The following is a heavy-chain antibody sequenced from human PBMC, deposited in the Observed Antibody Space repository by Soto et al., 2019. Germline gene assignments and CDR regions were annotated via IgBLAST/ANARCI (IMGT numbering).Heavy chain of an antibody. Sequence: EVQLVESGGGLVKPGGSLRLSCAASGFSFNNAWMTWVRQAPGKGLEWVGRIKSKTDGGTVDYAAYVKDRFGISRDDSENTVYLQMNSLKTEDTGVYFCATYIIGWSWAQGTLVTVSS. D-gene: IGHD6-19*01. J-gene: IGHJ4*02. V-gene: IGHV3-15*01. CDR3: ATYIIGWS. CDR1: GFSFNNAW. CDR2: IKSKTDGGTV.